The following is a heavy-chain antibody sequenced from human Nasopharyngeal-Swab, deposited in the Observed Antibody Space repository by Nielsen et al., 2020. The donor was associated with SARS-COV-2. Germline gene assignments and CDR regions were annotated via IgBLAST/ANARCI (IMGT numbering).Heavy chain of an antibody. CDR1: GGTFSSYA. Sequence: SVKVSCKASGGTFSSYAISWVRQAPGQGLEWMGGIIPILGTANYAQKFQGRVTITADESTSTAYMELSSLRSEDTAVYYCARVGYYGSGIRYYFDYWGQGTLVTVSS. D-gene: IGHD3-10*01. J-gene: IGHJ4*02. CDR2: IIPILGTA. CDR3: ARVGYYGSGIRYYFDY. V-gene: IGHV1-69*13.